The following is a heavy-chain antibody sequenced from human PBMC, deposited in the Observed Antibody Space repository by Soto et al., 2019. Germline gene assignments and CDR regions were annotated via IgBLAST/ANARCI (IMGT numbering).Heavy chain of an antibody. CDR2: IIPIFSTP. J-gene: IGHJ6*02. D-gene: IGHD1-1*01. V-gene: IGHV1-69*12. CDR1: GDTFSSFA. CDR3: ARDKDREQLGGNYYYALDV. Sequence: QVQLVQSGAEVKKPGSSVKVSCKASGDTFSSFAISWVRQAPGQGLEWMGGIIPIFSTPKYAQKFQGRVTITADEPTSTAYMELSSLRSEDTAVYYCARDKDREQLGGNYYYALDVWGQGTTVIVSS.